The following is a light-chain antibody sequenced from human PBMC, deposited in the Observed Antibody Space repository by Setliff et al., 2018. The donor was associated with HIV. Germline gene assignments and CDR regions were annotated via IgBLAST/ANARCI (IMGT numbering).Light chain of an antibody. CDR3: CSYVGEDFSYV. V-gene: IGLV2-23*02. CDR1: SSDVGRSNL. Sequence: QPVLTQPASVSGSPGQSITLSCTGTSSDVGRSNLVSWYQQHPGKAPKLIIYEVSERPSGVSNRFSGSKSGNTASLTISGLQAEDEADYYCCSYVGEDFSYVFGPGTKVTVL. J-gene: IGLJ1*01. CDR2: EVS.